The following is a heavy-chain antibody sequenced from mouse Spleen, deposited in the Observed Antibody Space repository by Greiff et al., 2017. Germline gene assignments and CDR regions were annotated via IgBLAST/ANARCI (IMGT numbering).Heavy chain of an antibody. CDR3: ARDGYPFFDY. Sequence: EVMLVESGPGLVKPSQSLSLTCTVTGYSITSDYAWNWIRQFPGNKLEWMGYISYSGSTSYNPSLKSRISITRDTSKNQFFLQLNSVTTEDTATYYCARDGYPFFDYWGQGTTLTVSS. D-gene: IGHD1-2*01. CDR2: ISYSGST. CDR1: GYSITSDYA. V-gene: IGHV3-2*02. J-gene: IGHJ2*01.